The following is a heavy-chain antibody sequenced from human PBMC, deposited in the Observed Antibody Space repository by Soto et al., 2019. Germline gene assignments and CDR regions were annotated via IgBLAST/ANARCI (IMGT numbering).Heavy chain of an antibody. V-gene: IGHV4-61*01. D-gene: IGHD3-22*01. CDR3: ARDGNYYDSSGYKHNWFDP. CDR1: GGSVSSGSYY. CDR2: IYYSGST. Sequence: SETLSLTCTVSGGSVSSGSYYWSWIRQPPGKGLEWIGYIYYSGSTNYNPSLKSRVTISVDTSKNQFSLKLSSVTAADTAVYYCARDGNYYDSSGYKHNWFDPWGQGTLVTVSS. J-gene: IGHJ5*02.